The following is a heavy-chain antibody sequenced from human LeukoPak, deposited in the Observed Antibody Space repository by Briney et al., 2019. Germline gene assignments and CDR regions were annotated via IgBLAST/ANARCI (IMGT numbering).Heavy chain of an antibody. J-gene: IGHJ6*02. D-gene: IGHD2-15*01. Sequence: ASVTVSCKASGYTFTSYYMHWVRQAPGQGLEWMGIINPSGGSTTYAQKFQGRVTMAIDTSTSTVYMELSSLRSDDTAMYYCAREGYSIYTSVDGKYQYGMDVWGQGTTVIVSS. V-gene: IGHV1-46*01. CDR2: INPSGGST. CDR1: GYTFTSYY. CDR3: AREGYSIYTSVDGKYQYGMDV.